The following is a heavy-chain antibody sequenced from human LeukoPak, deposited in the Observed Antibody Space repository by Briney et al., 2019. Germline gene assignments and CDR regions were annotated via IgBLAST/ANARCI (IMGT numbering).Heavy chain of an antibody. Sequence: SETLSLTCTVSGGSISSSSYYWGWIRQPPGKGLEWIGEINHSGSTNYNPSLKSRVTISVDTSKNQFSLKLSSVTAADTAVYYCARGGEMVRGVISYYYYYYMGVWGKGTTVTVSS. CDR2: INHSGST. V-gene: IGHV4-39*07. D-gene: IGHD3-10*01. J-gene: IGHJ6*03. CDR3: ARGGEMVRGVISYYYYYYMGV. CDR1: GGSISSSSYY.